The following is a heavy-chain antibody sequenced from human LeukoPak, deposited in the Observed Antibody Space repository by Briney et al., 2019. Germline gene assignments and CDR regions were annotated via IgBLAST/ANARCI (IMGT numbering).Heavy chain of an antibody. V-gene: IGHV4-59*11. Sequence: NPSETLSLTCTVSGGSISSHYWSWIRHPPGKGLEWIGYIYYSGSTNYNPSLKSRVTISVDTSKNQFSLKLSSVTAADTAVYYCARTTNYYYYMDVWGKGTTVTVSS. D-gene: IGHD4-17*01. J-gene: IGHJ6*03. CDR3: ARTTNYYYYMDV. CDR1: GGSISSHY. CDR2: IYYSGST.